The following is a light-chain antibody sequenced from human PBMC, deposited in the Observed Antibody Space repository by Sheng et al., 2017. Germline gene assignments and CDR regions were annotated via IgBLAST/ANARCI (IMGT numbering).Light chain of an antibody. V-gene: IGKV3D-20*02. CDR3: QQSYTHPFT. Sequence: EIVLTQSPVTLSLSPGERATLSCRASQSVGSNSLAWYQHKLGQAPRLLIYAASTRATGIPDRFSGSGSGTDFTLIISSLQPEDFATYYCQQSYTHPFTFGPGSTVEI. J-gene: IGKJ3*01. CDR1: QSVGSNS. CDR2: AAS.